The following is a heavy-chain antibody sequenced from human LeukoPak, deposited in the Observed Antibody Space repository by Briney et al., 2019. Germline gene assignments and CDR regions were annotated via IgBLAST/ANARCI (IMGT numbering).Heavy chain of an antibody. CDR2: ISSSGNTI. J-gene: IGHJ4*02. Sequence: GGSLRLSCAASGLTFSSYEMNWVRQAPGKGLEWVSYISSSGNTIYYADSVKGRFTISRDNAKNSLYLQMNSLRAGDTAVYYCARGGSGWSLDYWGQGTLVTVSS. D-gene: IGHD6-19*01. CDR1: GLTFSSYE. V-gene: IGHV3-48*03. CDR3: ARGGSGWSLDY.